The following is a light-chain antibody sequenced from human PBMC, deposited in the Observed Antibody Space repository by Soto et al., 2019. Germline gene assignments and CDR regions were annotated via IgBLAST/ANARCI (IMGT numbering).Light chain of an antibody. CDR3: QQSYSLPWT. Sequence: DIPMTQSPSSLSASVGDRVTITCRASQSISSYLNWYQQKPGKAPNLLIYAASSLQSGVPSRFSGSGSGTDFTLTISSLRPEDSATYYCQQSYSLPWTFGQGTKVEIK. CDR1: QSISSY. V-gene: IGKV1-39*01. J-gene: IGKJ1*01. CDR2: AAS.